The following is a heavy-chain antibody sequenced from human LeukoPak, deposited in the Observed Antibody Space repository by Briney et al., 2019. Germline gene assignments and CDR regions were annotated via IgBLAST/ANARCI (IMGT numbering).Heavy chain of an antibody. V-gene: IGHV3-73*01. CDR1: GFTFSGSA. D-gene: IGHD5-18*01. CDR2: IRSKANSYAT. Sequence: GGSLGLSCAASGFTFSGSAMHWVRQASGKGLEWVGRIRSKANSYATAYAASVKGRFTISRDDSKNTAYLQMNSLKTEDTAVYYCTTTNTAADYWGQGTLVTASS. J-gene: IGHJ4*02. CDR3: TTTNTAADY.